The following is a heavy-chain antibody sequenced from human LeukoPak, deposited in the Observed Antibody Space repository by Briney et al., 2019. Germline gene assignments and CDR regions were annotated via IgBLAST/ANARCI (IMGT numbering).Heavy chain of an antibody. V-gene: IGHV3-33*08. Sequence: GGSLRLSCAASGFTLSSYGMHWVRQAPGKGLEWVAVIWYDGSNKYYADSVKGRFTISRDNSKNTLYLQMNSLRAEDTAVYYCARDLKAVAGTGDWGQGTLVTVSS. CDR2: IWYDGSNK. CDR1: GFTLSSYG. CDR3: ARDLKAVAGTGD. J-gene: IGHJ4*02. D-gene: IGHD6-19*01.